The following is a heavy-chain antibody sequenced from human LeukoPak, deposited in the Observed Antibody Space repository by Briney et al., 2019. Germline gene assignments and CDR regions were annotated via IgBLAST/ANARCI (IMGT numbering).Heavy chain of an antibody. CDR2: IYYSGST. V-gene: IGHV4-59*01. CDR1: GGSIRSYY. CDR3: ARWSYGGQP. J-gene: IGHJ1*01. D-gene: IGHD4-23*01. Sequence: SETLSLTCTVSGGSIRSYYWRWIRQPPGKGLEWIGYIYYSGSTNYNPSLKSRVTISVDTSKNQFSLRLSSVTAADTAVYYCARWSYGGQPWGQGILVTVSS.